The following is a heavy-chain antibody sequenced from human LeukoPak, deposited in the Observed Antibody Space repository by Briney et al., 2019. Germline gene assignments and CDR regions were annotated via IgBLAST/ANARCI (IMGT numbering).Heavy chain of an antibody. J-gene: IGHJ4*02. CDR3: ASAPRSGSDY. D-gene: IGHD3-22*01. V-gene: IGHV3-66*01. CDR2: IYSGGST. CDR1: GFTFSSYW. Sequence: GGPLRLSCAASGFTFSSYWMSRVRQAPGKGLEWVSVIYSGGSTYYADSVKGRFTISRDNSKNTLYLQMNSLRAEDTAVYYCASAPRSGSDYWGQGTLVTVSS.